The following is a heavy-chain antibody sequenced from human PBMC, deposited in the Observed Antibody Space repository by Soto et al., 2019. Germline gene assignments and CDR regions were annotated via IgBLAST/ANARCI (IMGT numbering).Heavy chain of an antibody. V-gene: IGHV3-15*01. Sequence: GGSLILSCASSGFTFSNASMSWVRQAPGKGLEWVGRIKRKTDGGTTDYAAPVKGRFTISRDDSKNTLYLQMNSLKTEDTAVYYCTTIDYWGKGNLVTVSS. J-gene: IGHJ4*02. CDR1: GFTFSNAS. CDR2: IKRKTDGGTT. CDR3: TTIDY.